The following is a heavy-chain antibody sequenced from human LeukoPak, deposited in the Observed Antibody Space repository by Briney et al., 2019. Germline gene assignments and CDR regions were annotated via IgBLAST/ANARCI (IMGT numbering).Heavy chain of an antibody. D-gene: IGHD3-10*01. CDR1: GFTFSSYS. V-gene: IGHV3-30*02. CDR3: ASITMVRGVIMDTPDDY. CDR2: IRYDGSSK. Sequence: GGSLRLSCAASGFTFSSYSMHWVRQAPGKGLEWVAFIRYDGSSKYYADSVKGRFTISRDNSKNTLYLQMNSLRAEDTAVYYCASITMVRGVIMDTPDDYWGQGTLVTVSS. J-gene: IGHJ4*02.